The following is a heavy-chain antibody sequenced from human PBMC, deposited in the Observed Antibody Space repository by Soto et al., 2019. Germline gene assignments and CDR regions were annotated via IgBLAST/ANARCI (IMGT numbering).Heavy chain of an antibody. CDR2: IIPIFGTA. CDR1: GGTFSSYA. J-gene: IGHJ5*02. Sequence: QVQLVQSGAEVKKPGSSVKVSCKASGGTFSSYAISWVRQAPGQGLEWMGGIIPIFGTANYAQKFQGRVTNTPDESPRPTFLELSRPGFEDPALYYRSGESPQFDPWGQGTLVTVSS. CDR3: SGESPQFDP. V-gene: IGHV1-69*01.